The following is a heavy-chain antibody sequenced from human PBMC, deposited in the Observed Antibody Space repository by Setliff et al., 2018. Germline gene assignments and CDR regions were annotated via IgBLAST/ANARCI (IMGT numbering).Heavy chain of an antibody. CDR3: AHRRGDYYDSSGYYYDY. V-gene: IGHV2-5*02. J-gene: IGHJ4*02. CDR1: GFSLSTSGVG. CDR2: IYWDDDK. D-gene: IGHD3-22*01. Sequence: SGPTLVNPTQTLTLTCTFSGFSLSTSGVGVGWIRQPPGKALEWLALIYWDDDKRYSPSLKSRPTITKDTSKNQVVLTMTNTDPVDTATYYCAHRRGDYYDSSGYYYDYWGQGTLVTVSS.